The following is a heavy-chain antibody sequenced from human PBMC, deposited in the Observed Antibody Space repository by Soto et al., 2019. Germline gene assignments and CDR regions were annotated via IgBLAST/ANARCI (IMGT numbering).Heavy chain of an antibody. J-gene: IGHJ4*02. CDR2: IGTRSSTK. CDR1: GLTLCSCE. Sequence: PVGSLRLACAACGLTLCSCEMYWVRQAPGKGLEWVSYIGTRSSTKYYADSVRGRFTVSRDNTKSSLFLQLNSLRAEDTAVYFCAGRYCSNGVCHLGLSDYWGQGTLVTVSS. V-gene: IGHV3-48*03. D-gene: IGHD2-8*01. CDR3: AGRYCSNGVCHLGLSDY.